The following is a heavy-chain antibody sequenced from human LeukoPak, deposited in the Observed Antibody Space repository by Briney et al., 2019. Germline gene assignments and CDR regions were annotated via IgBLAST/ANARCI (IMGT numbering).Heavy chain of an antibody. Sequence: GESLKISCKGSGFSFTTYWIAWVRQMPGEGLEWMGIIYPGDSDTRYSPSLQGQVTISADKSISTAYLQWSSLKASDTAMYYCARHTSGSYLGDWFDPWGQGTLVTVSS. CDR3: ARHTSGSYLGDWFDP. D-gene: IGHD1-26*01. J-gene: IGHJ5*02. CDR2: IYPGDSDT. V-gene: IGHV5-51*01. CDR1: GFSFTTYW.